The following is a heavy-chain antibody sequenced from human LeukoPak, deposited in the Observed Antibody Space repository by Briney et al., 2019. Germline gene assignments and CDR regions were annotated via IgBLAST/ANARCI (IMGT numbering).Heavy chain of an antibody. J-gene: IGHJ4*02. D-gene: IGHD2-15*01. V-gene: IGHV3-74*01. CDR3: ARVPKDIVVVVAAYFDY. CDR1: GSTFSSYW. Sequence: GGSLRLSCAASGSTFSSYWMHWVRQAPGKGLVWVSRINSDGSSTSYADSVKGRFTISRDNAKNTLYLQMNSLRAEDTAVYYCARVPKDIVVVVAAYFDYWGQGTLVTVSS. CDR2: INSDGSST.